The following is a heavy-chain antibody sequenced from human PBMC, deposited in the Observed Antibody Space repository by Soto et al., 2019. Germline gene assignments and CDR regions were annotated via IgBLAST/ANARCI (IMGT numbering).Heavy chain of an antibody. CDR3: VKYRVTEDVVEY. J-gene: IGHJ4*02. D-gene: IGHD2-15*01. V-gene: IGHV3-23*01. Sequence: EVQLLESGGDVVRPGGSLRLSCAASGFTFSSYAMGWVRQAPGKGLEWVAGVSRAGTYTFYADSVSCRFSISRHNSLDTVDRYMDAVRGDDTDVYFCVKYRVTEDVVEYWGQGTLVSVSS. CDR2: VSRAGTYT. CDR1: GFTFSSYA.